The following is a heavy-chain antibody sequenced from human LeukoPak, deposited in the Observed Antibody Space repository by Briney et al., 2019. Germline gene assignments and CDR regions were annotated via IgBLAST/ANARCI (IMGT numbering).Heavy chain of an antibody. CDR3: ARAHSIASYYYGVDV. CDR2: INPSGGST. D-gene: IGHD2/OR15-2a*01. CDR1: GYTFTSYY. Sequence: GASVKVSCKASGYTFTSYYMHWVRQAPGQGLEWMGIINPSGGSTSYAQKFQGRVTMTRDTSTSTVYMELSSLRSEDTAVYYCARAHSIASYYYGVDVWGQGTTVTVSS. J-gene: IGHJ6*02. V-gene: IGHV1-46*01.